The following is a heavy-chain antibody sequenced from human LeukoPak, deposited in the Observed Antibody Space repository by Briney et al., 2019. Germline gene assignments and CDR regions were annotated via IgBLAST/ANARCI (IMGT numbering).Heavy chain of an antibody. CDR2: VYYSGST. CDR1: GGSISSYY. J-gene: IGHJ4*02. D-gene: IGHD3-22*01. CDR3: ARGYHDFSGYWLSYFDY. V-gene: IGHV4-59*01. Sequence: SETLSLTCTVSGGSISSYYWSWIRQPPGKGLECIGYVYYSGSTNYNPSLKSRVTISVDTSKNQFSLKLSSVTAADTAVYYCARGYHDFSGYWLSYFDYWGQGTLVTVSS.